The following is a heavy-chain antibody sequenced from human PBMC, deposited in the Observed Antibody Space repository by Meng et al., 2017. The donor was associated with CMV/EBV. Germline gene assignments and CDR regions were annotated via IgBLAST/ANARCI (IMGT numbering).Heavy chain of an antibody. CDR3: ASSSSWYEGGDYYYGMDV. J-gene: IGHJ6*02. Sequence: GESLKISCAASGFTVSSNYMSWVRQAPGKGLEWVSVIYSGGSTYYADSVKGRFTISRDNSKNTLYLQMNSLRAEDTAVYYCASSSSWYEGGDYYYGMDVWGQGTTVTVSS. CDR1: GFTVSSNY. D-gene: IGHD6-13*01. V-gene: IGHV3-66*02. CDR2: IYSGGST.